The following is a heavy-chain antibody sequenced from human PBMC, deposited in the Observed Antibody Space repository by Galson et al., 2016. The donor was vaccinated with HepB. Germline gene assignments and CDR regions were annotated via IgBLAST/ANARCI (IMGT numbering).Heavy chain of an antibody. J-gene: IGHJ4*02. CDR3: ARVAHGGYVPPFDY. Sequence: TLSLTCTISGGSINSDNYWSWIRQIPGKGLEWIGHIYYSGGTFYNPSLKSRLTISIDTSKNRFSLTLTSVTAADTAVYFCARVAHGGYVPPFDYWGQGTLITVSS. CDR2: IYYSGGT. D-gene: IGHD5-12*01. CDR1: GGSINSDNY. V-gene: IGHV4-30-4*01.